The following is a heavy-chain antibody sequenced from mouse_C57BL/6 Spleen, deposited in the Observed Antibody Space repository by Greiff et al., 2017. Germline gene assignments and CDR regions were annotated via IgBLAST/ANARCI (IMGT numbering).Heavy chain of an antibody. CDR2: IYPGSGNT. V-gene: IGHV1-76*01. Sequence: VQRVESGAELVRPGASVKLSCKASGYTFTDYYINWVKQRPGQGLEWIARIYPGSGNTYYNAKFKGQATMTAETSYSTVYMQLSSLTSEDSAVYFCARADYYGNSPWYFDDWGKGTTVTVSS. CDR3: ARADYYGNSPWYFDD. J-gene: IGHJ1*03. CDR1: GYTFTDYY. D-gene: IGHD1-1*01.